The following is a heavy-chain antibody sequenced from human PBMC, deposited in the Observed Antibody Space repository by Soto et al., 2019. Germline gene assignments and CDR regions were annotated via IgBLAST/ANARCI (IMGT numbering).Heavy chain of an antibody. V-gene: IGHV4-34*01. CDR1: GGSFSGYY. J-gene: IGHJ4*02. Sequence: SETLSLTCAVYGGSFSGYYWSWIRQPPGKGLEWIGEINHSGSTNYNPSLKSRVTISVDTSKNQFSLKLSSVTAADTAVYYCARVLNYYDSSGYYYVPQGTYDYWGQGTLVTVSS. CDR2: INHSGST. D-gene: IGHD3-22*01. CDR3: ARVLNYYDSSGYYYVPQGTYDY.